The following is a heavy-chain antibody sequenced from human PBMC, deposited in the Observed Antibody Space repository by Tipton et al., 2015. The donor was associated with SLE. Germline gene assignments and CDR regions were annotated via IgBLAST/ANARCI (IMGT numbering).Heavy chain of an antibody. CDR3: AKFGGPFVVAAPATGYFDY. CDR2: ISGSSNTI. J-gene: IGHJ4*02. D-gene: IGHD6-13*01. Sequence: SLRLSCAASGFTFNSYSMNWVRQAPGRGLEWVSYISGSSNTIYYADSVKGRFIISRDISKNTLYLQMNSLRAEDTAVYYCAKFGGPFVVAAPATGYFDYWGQGTLVTVSS. V-gene: IGHV3-48*01. CDR1: GFTFNSYS.